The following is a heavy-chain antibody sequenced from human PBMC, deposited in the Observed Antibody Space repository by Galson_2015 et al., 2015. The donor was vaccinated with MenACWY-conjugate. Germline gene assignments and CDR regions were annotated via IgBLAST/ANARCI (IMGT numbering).Heavy chain of an antibody. CDR3: AREYNK. V-gene: IGHV4-61*01. CDR1: GGSVSSGSY. J-gene: IGHJ4*02. D-gene: IGHD1-14*01. Sequence: ETLSLTCTVSGGSVSSGSYWTWIRPPPGQGLEWIGLIYSSGSTKYDPSLKSRVTISLDMSKNQVSLKLSSVTAADTAVYYCAREYNKWGQGTLVTVSS. CDR2: IYSSGST.